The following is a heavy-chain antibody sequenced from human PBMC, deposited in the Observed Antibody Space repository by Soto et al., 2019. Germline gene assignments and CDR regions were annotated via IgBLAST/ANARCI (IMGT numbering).Heavy chain of an antibody. Sequence: SVKVSFRAAGYTFTGQYIHWVRQAPEQGPEWMGEIGPESGATSYAQKFQGRVTMTRDMSITTVYMELNNLSPDDTAVYYCGRGRSGQIVVFYWGQGTQVTVYS. D-gene: IGHD5-12*01. J-gene: IGHJ4*02. CDR1: GYTFTGQY. CDR2: IGPESGAT. CDR3: GRGRSGQIVVFY. V-gene: IGHV1-2*02.